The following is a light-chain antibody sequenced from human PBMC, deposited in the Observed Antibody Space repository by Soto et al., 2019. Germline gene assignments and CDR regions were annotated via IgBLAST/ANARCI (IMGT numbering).Light chain of an antibody. V-gene: IGKV1-6*01. CDR3: LQNYYDPLT. CDR2: AAS. J-gene: IGKJ4*01. CDR1: QGIRND. Sequence: AIQMTQSPSSLSASVGDRVTLTCRASQGIRNDLGWYQPKPGKAPKLLIYAASSLQSGVPPWFSGSGSGTDSTRTISMLPAEDFATYYWLQNYYDPLTFGGGTKVEIK.